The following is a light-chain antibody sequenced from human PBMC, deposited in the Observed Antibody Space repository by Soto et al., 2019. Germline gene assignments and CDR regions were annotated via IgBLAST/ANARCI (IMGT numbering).Light chain of an antibody. Sequence: DIVLTQSPLSLPVTPGEPASISCRSSQSLLHSNGNIYLDWYLQKPGQSPQLLIYLGSIRASGVPDRFSGSGSDTDFTLKITRVEAEDVGVYYCMQAVQTPRTFGQGTKVEIK. V-gene: IGKV2-28*01. CDR1: QSLLHSNGNIY. CDR3: MQAVQTPRT. J-gene: IGKJ1*01. CDR2: LGS.